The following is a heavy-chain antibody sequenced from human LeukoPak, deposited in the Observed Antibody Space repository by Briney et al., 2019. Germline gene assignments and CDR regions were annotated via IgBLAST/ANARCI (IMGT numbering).Heavy chain of an antibody. CDR1: GGTFSSYA. J-gene: IGHJ4*02. Sequence: GSPVKVSCKASGGTFSSYAISWVRQAPGQGLEWMGRIIPIFGTANYAQKFQGRVTITTDESTSTAYMELSSLRSEDTAVYYCAKTKGYYYDSSGYLDYWGQGTLVTVSS. CDR3: AKTKGYYYDSSGYLDY. CDR2: IIPIFGTA. V-gene: IGHV1-69*05. D-gene: IGHD3-22*01.